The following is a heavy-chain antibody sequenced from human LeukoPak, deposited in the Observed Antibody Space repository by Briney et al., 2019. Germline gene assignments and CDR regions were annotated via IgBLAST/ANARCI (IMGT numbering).Heavy chain of an antibody. V-gene: IGHV4-59*08. D-gene: IGHD5-24*01. CDR1: GGSVSSHY. J-gene: IGHJ4*02. CDR3: ARTSWVQSSYYFEY. CDR2: IYYSGSI. Sequence: PSETLSLTCTVSGGSVSSHYWSWIRQPPGKGLEWIGYIYYSGSINYNPPLKSRVTISVDTSKNQFSLKLSSVTAADTAVYYCARTSWVQSSYYFEYWGQGTLVTVSS.